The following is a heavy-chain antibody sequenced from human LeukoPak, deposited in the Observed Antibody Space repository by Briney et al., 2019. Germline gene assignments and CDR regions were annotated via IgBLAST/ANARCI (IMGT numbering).Heavy chain of an antibody. V-gene: IGHV4-34*01. CDR2: INHSGST. D-gene: IGHD3-22*01. CDR3: AREVPRPYDSSGYYYHYFDY. CDR1: GGSFSGYY. Sequence: SETLSLTCAVYGGSFSGYYWSWIRQPPGKGLEWIGEINHSGSTNYNPSLKSRVTISVDTSKNQFSLKLSSVTAAGTAVYYCAREVPRPYDSSGYYYHYFDYWGQGTLVTVSS. J-gene: IGHJ4*02.